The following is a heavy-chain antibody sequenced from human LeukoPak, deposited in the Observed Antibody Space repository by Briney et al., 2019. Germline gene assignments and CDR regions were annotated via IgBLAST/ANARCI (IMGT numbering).Heavy chain of an antibody. D-gene: IGHD3-22*01. Sequence: SETLSLTCAVYGGSFSGYYWSWIRQPPGKGLEWIGEINHSGSTNYNPSLKSRVTISVDTSKNQFSLKLSSVTAADTAVYSCAREHSYYDSSGYYYGSGYFAYWGQGTLVTVSS. J-gene: IGHJ4*02. CDR2: INHSGST. V-gene: IGHV4-34*01. CDR1: GGSFSGYY. CDR3: AREHSYYDSSGYYYGSGYFAY.